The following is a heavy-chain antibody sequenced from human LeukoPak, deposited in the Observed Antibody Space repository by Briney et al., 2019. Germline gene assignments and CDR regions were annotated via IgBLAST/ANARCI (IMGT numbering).Heavy chain of an antibody. CDR3: ARNKYYYGSRSYGVPNWFDP. CDR2: IYYSGST. J-gene: IGHJ5*02. D-gene: IGHD3-10*01. CDR1: GASISSNSYY. V-gene: IGHV4-39*01. Sequence: SETLSLTCTVSGASISSNSYYWGWIRQPPGRGLEWIGSIYYSGSTYYNPSLKSRVTISVDTSKNQFSLKLSSVTAADTAVYYCARNKYYYGSRSYGVPNWFDPWGQGTLVTVSS.